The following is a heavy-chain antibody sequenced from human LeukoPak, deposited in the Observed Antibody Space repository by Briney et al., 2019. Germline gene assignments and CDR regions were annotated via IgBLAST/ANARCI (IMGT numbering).Heavy chain of an antibody. D-gene: IGHD6-13*01. CDR2: MNPNSGNT. CDR1: GYTFTSDD. J-gene: IGHJ4*02. CDR3: ARGVRAAAGAFDY. V-gene: IGHV1-8*01. Sequence: ASVKVSCKASGYTFTSDDINWVRHGTGHGLEWVGWMNPNSGNTGYAQKIQGRVTMTRNTSISTAYTELSSLRSEDTAVYYCARGVRAAAGAFDYWGQGTLVTVSS.